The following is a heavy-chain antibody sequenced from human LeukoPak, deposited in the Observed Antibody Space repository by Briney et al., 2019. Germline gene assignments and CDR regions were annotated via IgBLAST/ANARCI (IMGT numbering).Heavy chain of an antibody. CDR1: GFTFSSYA. CDR2: ISGPAGSW. J-gene: IGHJ4*02. V-gene: IGHV3-23*01. Sequence: GGSLRLSCAASGFTFSSYAMSWVRQAPGKGLEWVSAISGPAGSWDYADSVKGRFTISRDNSKNTLFLQMNSLRAEDTAIYYCAKKVGLVSAPLYYFDVWGQGTLVTVSS. D-gene: IGHD5/OR15-5a*01. CDR3: AKKVGLVSAPLYYFDV.